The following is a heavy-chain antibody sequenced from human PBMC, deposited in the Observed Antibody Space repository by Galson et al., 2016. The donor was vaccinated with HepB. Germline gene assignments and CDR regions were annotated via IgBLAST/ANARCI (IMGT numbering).Heavy chain of an antibody. Sequence: SLRLSCAASGFTFYIYGMHWVRQAPGKGLEWVAVVWYDGSKKYYADSVKGRFTISRDNSKNSVFLEMNSLRAEDTAVYYCVRDQRLLWFGERRAFEIWGQGTMVTVSS. J-gene: IGHJ3*02. D-gene: IGHD3-10*01. CDR1: GFTFYIYG. CDR2: VWYDGSKK. CDR3: VRDQRLLWFGERRAFEI. V-gene: IGHV3-33*01.